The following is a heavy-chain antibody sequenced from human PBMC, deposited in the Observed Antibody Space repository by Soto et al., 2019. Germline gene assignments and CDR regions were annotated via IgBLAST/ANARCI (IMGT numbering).Heavy chain of an antibody. D-gene: IGHD2-21*02. CDR2: INAGNGNT. V-gene: IGHV1-3*01. CDR1: GYTFTSYA. J-gene: IGHJ4*02. CDR3: ARSIVVVTVLDY. Sequence: GASVKVSCKASGYTFTSYAMHWVRQAPGQRLEWMGWINAGNGNTKYSQKFQGRVTITRDTSASTAYMELSSLRSEDTAVYYCARSIVVVTVLDYWGRGTLVTVSS.